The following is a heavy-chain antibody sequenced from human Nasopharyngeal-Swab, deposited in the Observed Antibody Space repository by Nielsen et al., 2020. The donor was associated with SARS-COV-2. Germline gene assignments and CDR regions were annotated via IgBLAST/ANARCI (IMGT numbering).Heavy chain of an antibody. J-gene: IGHJ3*02. Sequence: SETLSLTCTVSGGSISSYYWSWIRQPPGKGLEWIGYIYYGGSTTYNPSLKSRVTISVDTSKNQFSLKLSSVTAADTAVYYCARAGVGGAFDIWGRGTMVTVSS. CDR1: GGSISSYY. V-gene: IGHV4-59*01. CDR3: ARAGVGGAFDI. D-gene: IGHD3-16*01. CDR2: IYYGGST.